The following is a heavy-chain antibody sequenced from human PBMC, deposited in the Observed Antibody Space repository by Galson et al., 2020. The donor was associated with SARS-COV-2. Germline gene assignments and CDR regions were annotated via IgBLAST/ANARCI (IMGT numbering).Heavy chain of an antibody. V-gene: IGHV4-30-4*07. D-gene: IGHD3-22*01. CDR1: GGSISSGGYS. J-gene: IGHJ3*02. Sequence: SETLSLTCAVSGGSISSGGYSWSWIRQPPGKGLEWIGYIYYSGSTYYNPSLKSRVTISVDTSKNQFSLKLSSVTAADTAIYYCARDRRLGYYDSSGYYFDAFDIWGQGTMVTVSS. CDR3: ARDRRLGYYDSSGYYFDAFDI. CDR2: IYYSGST.